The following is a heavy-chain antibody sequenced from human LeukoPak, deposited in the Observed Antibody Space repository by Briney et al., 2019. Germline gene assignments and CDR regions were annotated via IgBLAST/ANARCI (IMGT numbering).Heavy chain of an antibody. J-gene: IGHJ4*02. V-gene: IGHV3-11*06. CDR3: ARDHNYAFDN. CDR1: GFPFSEYS. D-gene: IGHD1-1*01. CDR2: IGISSGNT. Sequence: GGSLRLSCAASGFPFSEYSMNWVRQAPGKGLEWISYIGISSGNTKYVDSVKGRFTVSGDNARNSLYLQMNSLRVEDTAVYYCARDHNYAFDNWGQGTLVTVPS.